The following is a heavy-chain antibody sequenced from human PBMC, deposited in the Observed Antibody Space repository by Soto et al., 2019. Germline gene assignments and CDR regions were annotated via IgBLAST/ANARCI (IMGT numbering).Heavy chain of an antibody. Sequence: QVQLQQWGAGLLKPSETLSLTCAVYGGSFSGYYWSWIRQPPGKGLEWIGEINHSGTTNYNPSLKSRVTIPVDTAKNQFALRLSSVTAADAAVYYCAILRRGVTFGGPADLGQGTLVTGSS. CDR3: AILRRGVTFGGPAD. CDR2: INHSGTT. J-gene: IGHJ4*02. D-gene: IGHD3-16*01. V-gene: IGHV4-34*01. CDR1: GGSFSGYY.